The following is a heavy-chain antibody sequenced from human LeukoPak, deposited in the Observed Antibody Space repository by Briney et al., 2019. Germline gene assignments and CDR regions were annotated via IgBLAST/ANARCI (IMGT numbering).Heavy chain of an antibody. D-gene: IGHD2-2*01. CDR3: ARVRDIVVVPAAISPAHYYYGMDV. CDR1: GYTFTGYY. CDR2: INPNSGGT. J-gene: IGHJ6*02. V-gene: IGHV1-2*06. Sequence: ASVKVSCKASGYTFTGYYMHWVRQAPGQGLEWMGRINPNSGGTNYAQKFQGRVTMTRDMSISTAYMELSRLRSDDTAVYYCARVRDIVVVPAAISPAHYYYGMDVWGQGTTVTVSS.